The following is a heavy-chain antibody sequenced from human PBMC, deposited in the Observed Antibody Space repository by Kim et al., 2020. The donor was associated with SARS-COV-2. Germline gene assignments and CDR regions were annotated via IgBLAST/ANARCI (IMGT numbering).Heavy chain of an antibody. CDR3: ARDGSLRYFDWLSAYYYYNFGMDV. V-gene: IGHV3-74*01. Sequence: GGSLRLSCAASGFTFSSYWMHWVRQAPGKGLVWVSRINSDGSSTSYADSVKGRFTISRDNAKNTLYLQMNSLRAEDTAVYYCARDGSLRYFDWLSAYYYYNFGMDVWGKGTTVTVSS. CDR2: INSDGSST. CDR1: GFTFSSYW. D-gene: IGHD3-9*01. J-gene: IGHJ6*04.